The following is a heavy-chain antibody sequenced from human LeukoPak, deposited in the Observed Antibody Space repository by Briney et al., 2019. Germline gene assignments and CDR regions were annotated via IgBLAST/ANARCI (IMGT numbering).Heavy chain of an antibody. V-gene: IGHV3-23*01. Sequence: GGSLRLSCAASGFSFSTYAMTWVRQAPGKGLGWVSALSASGGTTYYADSVQGRFATSRDNSKNTLYLQMNSLRAEDTAVYYCAKLPREYCSSTSCPNWFDTWGQGTLVTVSS. CDR1: GFSFSTYA. D-gene: IGHD2-2*01. J-gene: IGHJ5*02. CDR2: LSASGGTT. CDR3: AKLPREYCSSTSCPNWFDT.